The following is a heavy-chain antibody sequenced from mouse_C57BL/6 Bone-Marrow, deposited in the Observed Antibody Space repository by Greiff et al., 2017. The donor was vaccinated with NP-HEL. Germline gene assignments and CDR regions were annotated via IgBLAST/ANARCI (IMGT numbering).Heavy chain of an antibody. CDR3: ARAIYYGNPFAY. D-gene: IGHD2-1*01. CDR2: IYPGSGST. J-gene: IGHJ3*01. CDR1: GYTFTSYW. Sequence: QPGAELVKPGASVKMSCKASGYTFTSYWITWVKQRPGQGLEWIGDIYPGSGSTNYNEKFKSKATLTVDTSSSTAYMQLSSLTSEDSAVYYCARAIYYGNPFAYWGQGTLVTVSA. V-gene: IGHV1-55*01.